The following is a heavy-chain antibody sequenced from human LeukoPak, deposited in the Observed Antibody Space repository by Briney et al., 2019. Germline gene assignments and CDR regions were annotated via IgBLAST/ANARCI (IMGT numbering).Heavy chain of an antibody. CDR2: IYYRVTS. D-gene: IGHD3-10*01. Sequence: SETLSLTCTVSGDSISTYYWSWIRQPSGKGLEWIGYIYYRVTSDYNPSLKSRVTMSVDMSTRQISLKLSSVTAADTAVYYCARAVGGDGSGSLWGPGTLVTVSS. CDR3: ARAVGGDGSGSL. J-gene: IGHJ4*02. CDR1: GDSISTYY. V-gene: IGHV4-59*01.